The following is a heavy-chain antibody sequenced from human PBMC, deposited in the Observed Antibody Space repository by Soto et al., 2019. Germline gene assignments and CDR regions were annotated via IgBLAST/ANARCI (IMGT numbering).Heavy chain of an antibody. CDR2: INHSGSP. J-gene: IGHJ4*02. Sequence: QVQLQQWGAGLLKPSETLSLTCAVYGGSFSGYYWSWIRQPPGKGLEWIGEINHSGSPNYNPSLKSRVTISVDTSKNQFSLKLRSVTAADTAVYYCARGGRITMVRGVTQYFDYWGQGTLVTVSS. V-gene: IGHV4-34*01. D-gene: IGHD3-10*01. CDR3: ARGGRITMVRGVTQYFDY. CDR1: GGSFSGYY.